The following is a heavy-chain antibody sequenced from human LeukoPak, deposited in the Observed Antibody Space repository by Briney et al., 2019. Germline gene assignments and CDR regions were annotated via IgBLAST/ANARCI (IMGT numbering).Heavy chain of an antibody. J-gene: IGHJ6*03. CDR1: GFTFSSYA. Sequence: GGSLRLSCAASGFTFSSYAMSWVRQAPGKGLEWVSAISGSGGSTYYADSVKGRFTISRDNSKNTLYQQMNSLRAEDTAVYYCAKDIARYGSGSYYSTRYYYYYMDVWGKGTTVTVSS. V-gene: IGHV3-23*01. CDR3: AKDIARYGSGSYYSTRYYYYYMDV. CDR2: ISGSGGST. D-gene: IGHD3-10*01.